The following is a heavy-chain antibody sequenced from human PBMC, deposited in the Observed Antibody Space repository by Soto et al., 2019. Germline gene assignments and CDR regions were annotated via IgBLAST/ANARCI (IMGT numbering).Heavy chain of an antibody. D-gene: IGHD4-17*01. CDR3: AKDLDYGGVASYFDY. J-gene: IGHJ4*02. CDR2: ISHDGTSE. V-gene: IGHV3-30*18. Sequence: VQLVASGGGGVQAGGALRLSCAVSGITFSKYGMHWVRQAPAKRPERVAVISHDGTSEFYAASVTGRFAVSIDNSKNTLYLQMNSLRVHDTAVYYCAKDLDYGGVASYFDYWGRGTLVSVSS. CDR1: GITFSKYG.